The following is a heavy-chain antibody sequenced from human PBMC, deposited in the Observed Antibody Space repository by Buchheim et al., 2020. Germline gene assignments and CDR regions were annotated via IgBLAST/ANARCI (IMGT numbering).Heavy chain of an antibody. CDR3: ARPFGELSNRVFDP. Sequence: QVQLQQWGAGLLKPSETLSLTCAVYGGSFSGYYWSWIRQPPGKGLEWIGEINDSGSTNYNPSLKSRVTISADTSKNQFSLRLTSVTAADTAVYYCARPFGELSNRVFDPWGQGTL. D-gene: IGHD3-10*01. J-gene: IGHJ5*02. CDR1: GGSFSGYY. CDR2: INDSGST. V-gene: IGHV4-34*01.